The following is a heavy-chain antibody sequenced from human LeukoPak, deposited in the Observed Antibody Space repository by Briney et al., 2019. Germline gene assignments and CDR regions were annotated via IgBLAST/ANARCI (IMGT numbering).Heavy chain of an antibody. J-gene: IGHJ4*02. CDR3: AKAPNYYDIFVALDY. Sequence: PGGSLTLSCAASGVTFSSYAMSWVRQPPARGLEWCSAISGSGGSTNYADSVKGRFTISRDNSKNTLYLQMNSLRAEDTAVYYCAKAPNYYDIFVALDYWGQGTLVTVSS. D-gene: IGHD3-22*01. CDR2: ISGSGGST. V-gene: IGHV3-23*01. CDR1: GVTFSSYA.